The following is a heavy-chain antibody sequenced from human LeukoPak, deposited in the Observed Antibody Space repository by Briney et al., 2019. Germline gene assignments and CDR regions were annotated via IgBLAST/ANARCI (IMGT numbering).Heavy chain of an antibody. Sequence: GAPVKVSCKASGYTFTSYAMHWVRQAPGQRLEWMGWINAGNGNTKYSQKFQGRVTITRDTSASTAYMELSSLRSEDTAVYYCARGGMPAGWFDPWGQGTLVTVSS. CDR3: ARGGMPAGWFDP. CDR1: GYTFTSYA. D-gene: IGHD2-2*01. V-gene: IGHV1-3*01. CDR2: INAGNGNT. J-gene: IGHJ5*02.